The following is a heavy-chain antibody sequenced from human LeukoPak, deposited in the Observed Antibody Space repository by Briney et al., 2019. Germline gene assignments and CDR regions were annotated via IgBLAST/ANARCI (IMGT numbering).Heavy chain of an antibody. CDR1: GFTFSSYG. D-gene: IGHD4-23*01. V-gene: IGHV3-30*02. J-gene: IGHJ4*02. CDR3: ARDPRSYGGYYFDY. CDR2: IRYDGSNK. Sequence: GGSLRLSCAASGFTFSSYGMHWVRQAPGKGLEWVAFIRYDGSNKYYADSVKGRFTISGDNSKNTLYLQMNSLRAEDTAVYYCARDPRSYGGYYFDYWGQGTLVTVSS.